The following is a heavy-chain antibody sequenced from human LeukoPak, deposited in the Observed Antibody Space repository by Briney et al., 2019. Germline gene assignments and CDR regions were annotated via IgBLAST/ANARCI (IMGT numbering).Heavy chain of an antibody. CDR1: GFTFNDYG. D-gene: IGHD3-10*02. CDR3: ARNNFGPGATAFDI. J-gene: IGHJ3*02. Sequence: GGSLRLSCAASGFTFNDYGMSWVRQAPGKGLEWVSAINGNGGTTNYADSVKGRFTISRDSAKKSLHLQMNSLRAEDTALYYCARNNFGPGATAFDIWGQGTMVTVSS. CDR2: INGNGGTT. V-gene: IGHV3-20*04.